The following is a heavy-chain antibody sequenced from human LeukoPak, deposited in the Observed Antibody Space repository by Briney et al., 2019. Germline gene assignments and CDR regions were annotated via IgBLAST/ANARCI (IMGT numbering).Heavy chain of an antibody. Sequence: GESLKISCKGSGYRFTSYWIGWVRQMPGKGLEWMGIIYPGDSDTRYSPSFQGQVTISADKSISTAYLQWSSLKASDTAMYYCARQYYGSGSFLNWFDPWGQGTLVTVSS. CDR2: IYPGDSDT. D-gene: IGHD3-10*01. V-gene: IGHV5-51*01. CDR1: GYRFTSYW. CDR3: ARQYYGSGSFLNWFDP. J-gene: IGHJ5*02.